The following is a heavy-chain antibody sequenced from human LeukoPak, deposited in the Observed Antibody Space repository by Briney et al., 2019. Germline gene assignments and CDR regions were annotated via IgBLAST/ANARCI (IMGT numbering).Heavy chain of an antibody. CDR2: FDPEDGET. Sequence: ASVKVSCKVSGYTLTELSMHWVRQAPGKGLEWMGGFDPEDGETIYAQKFQGRVTMTEDTSTDTAYMELSSLRSEDTAVYYCATLRGHYYDSSGYLRHWGQGTLVTVSS. V-gene: IGHV1-24*01. J-gene: IGHJ4*02. CDR1: GYTLTELS. CDR3: ATLRGHYYDSSGYLRH. D-gene: IGHD3-22*01.